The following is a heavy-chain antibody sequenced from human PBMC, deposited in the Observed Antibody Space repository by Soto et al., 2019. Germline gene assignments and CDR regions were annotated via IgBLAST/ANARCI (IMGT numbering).Heavy chain of an antibody. CDR1: GDFSTSGSYN. D-gene: IGHD5-18*01. CDR2: IYYSGGA. J-gene: IGHJ5*02. V-gene: IGHV4-61*01. Sequence: LSLTCTVAGDFSTSGSYNGIRKLQPPGKALELIVYIYYSGGANYNPSLKSRVTISVDTSKNQFSLKLSSVTAADTAVYYCESIPVDTYIVSWFAPSGKGTRVTVSS. CDR3: ESIPVDTYIVSWFAP.